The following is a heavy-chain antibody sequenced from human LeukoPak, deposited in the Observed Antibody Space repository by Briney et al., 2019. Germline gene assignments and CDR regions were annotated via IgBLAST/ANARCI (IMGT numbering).Heavy chain of an antibody. V-gene: IGHV3-15*01. D-gene: IGHD5-24*01. CDR3: TTAAKRWLQTDY. Sequence: GSLRLSCAASGFTFSNAWMSWVRQAPGKGLEWVGRIKSKTDGGTTDYAAPVKGRFTISRDDSKNTLYLQMNSLKTEDTAVYYCTTAAKRWLQTDYWGQGTLVTVSS. J-gene: IGHJ4*02. CDR2: IKSKTDGGTT. CDR1: GFTFSNAW.